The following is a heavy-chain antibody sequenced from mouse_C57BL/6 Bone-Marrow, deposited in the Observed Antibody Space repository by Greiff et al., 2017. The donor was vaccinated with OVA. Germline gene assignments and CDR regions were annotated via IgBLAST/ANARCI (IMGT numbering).Heavy chain of an antibody. D-gene: IGHD6-1*01. V-gene: IGHV1-82*01. J-gene: IGHJ1*03. CDR2: IYPGDGDT. CDR3: ARQVPRYWYFDV. Sequence: QVQLQQSGPELVKPGASVKISCKASGYAFSSSWMNWVKQRPGKGLEWIGRIYPGDGDTNYNGKFKGKATLTADKSSSTAYMQRSSLTSEDSAVYFCARQVPRYWYFDVWGTGTTVTVSS. CDR1: GYAFSSSW.